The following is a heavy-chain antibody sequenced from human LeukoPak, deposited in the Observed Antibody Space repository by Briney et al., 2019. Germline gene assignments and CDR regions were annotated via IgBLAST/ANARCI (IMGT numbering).Heavy chain of an antibody. Sequence: KPSETLSLTCAVYGGSFSPYYWSWIRQPPGKGLEWFGEINHSGSTNYNPSLKSRVTISVDTSKNQFSLKLSSVTAADTAVYYCARQDRVRVYGSGSYYKNWGQGTLVTVSS. D-gene: IGHD3-10*01. CDR3: ARQDRVRVYGSGSYYKN. CDR2: INHSGST. CDR1: GGSFSPYY. J-gene: IGHJ4*02. V-gene: IGHV4-34*01.